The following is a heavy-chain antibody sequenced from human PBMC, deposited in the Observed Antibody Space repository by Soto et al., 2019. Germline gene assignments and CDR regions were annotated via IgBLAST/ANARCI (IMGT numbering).Heavy chain of an antibody. D-gene: IGHD3-10*01. CDR2: VNEDGSEG. Sequence: EVQLVESGGGLVQPGGSLRLSCAASGFTFTSYYMSWVRQAQGKGLEWVANVNEDGSEGYYVDSVKGRFTVSRDNAKNSLYLQMNSLRAEDTAVYYCARDRVASYGMDVWGQGTTVTVSS. CDR1: GFTFTSYY. CDR3: ARDRVASYGMDV. J-gene: IGHJ6*02. V-gene: IGHV3-7*01.